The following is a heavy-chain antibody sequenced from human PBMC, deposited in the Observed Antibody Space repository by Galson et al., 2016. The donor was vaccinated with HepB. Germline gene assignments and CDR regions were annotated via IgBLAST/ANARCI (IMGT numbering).Heavy chain of an antibody. CDR3: AREGAGGMDV. CDR1: GFTFSDYW. D-gene: IGHD3-10*01. J-gene: IGHJ6*02. CDR2: IKQDGTEK. V-gene: IGHV3-7*01. Sequence: SLRLSCAASGFTFSDYWLSWVRQAPGKGLEWVANIKQDGTEKSYVDSVKGRFTISRDNAKNSLFLQMSSLRAEDTAVYYCAREGAGGMDVWGQGTTVTVSS.